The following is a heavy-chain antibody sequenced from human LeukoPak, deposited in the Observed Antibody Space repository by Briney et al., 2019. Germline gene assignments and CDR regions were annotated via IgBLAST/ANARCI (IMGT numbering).Heavy chain of an antibody. CDR1: GGSISTYY. V-gene: IGHV4-59*01. D-gene: IGHD1-26*01. Sequence: SETLSLTCTVSGGSISTYYWSWFRQPPGKGLEWIGYVYYSGSTNYNPSLKSRVTISIDTSKNQFSLKLSSVTAADTAVYYCARDKWEPRYAFDIWGQGTMVTVSS. CDR3: ARDKWEPRYAFDI. J-gene: IGHJ3*02. CDR2: VYYSGST.